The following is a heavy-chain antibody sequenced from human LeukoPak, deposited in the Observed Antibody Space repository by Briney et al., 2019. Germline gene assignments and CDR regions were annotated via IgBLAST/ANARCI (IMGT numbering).Heavy chain of an antibody. V-gene: IGHV4-34*01. CDR2: INHSGST. J-gene: IGHJ4*02. D-gene: IGHD5-12*01. CDR3: ARSADHSGYDRDFDY. Sequence: SETLSLTCAVYGGSFSGYYWSWIRQPPGKGLEWIGEINHSGSTNYNPSLKSRVTVSVDTPKNQFSLKLSSVTAADTAVYYCARSADHSGYDRDFDYWGQGTLVTVSS. CDR1: GGSFSGYY.